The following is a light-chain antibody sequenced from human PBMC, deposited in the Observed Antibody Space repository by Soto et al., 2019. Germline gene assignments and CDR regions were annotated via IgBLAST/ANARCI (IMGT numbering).Light chain of an antibody. CDR3: CSYAGNYWV. CDR1: SSDVGGYNY. CDR2: DVS. J-gene: IGLJ3*02. V-gene: IGLV2-11*01. Sequence: QSALTQPRSVSGSPGQSVTISCTGTSSDVGGYNYVSWYQQHPGKAPKLMIYDVSKRPSGVPDRFSGSKSGNTASLTISGLQAEDEVDYYCCSYAGNYWVFGGGTKLTVL.